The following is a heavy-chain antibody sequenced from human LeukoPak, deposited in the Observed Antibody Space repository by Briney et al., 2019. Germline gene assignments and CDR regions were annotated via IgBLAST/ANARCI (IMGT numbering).Heavy chain of an antibody. J-gene: IGHJ4*02. CDR2: ISGSGSGT. CDR3: AKPGCAGGSCGYFDY. V-gene: IGHV3-23*01. D-gene: IGHD2-15*01. Sequence: PGGSLRLSCAVSGLTFSDYYMSWIRQAPGKGLEWVSGISGSGSGTYYADSVKGRFTISRDNSRNTVYLQMSSLGAEDTAVYYCAKPGCAGGSCGYFDYWGQGTLVTVSS. CDR1: GLTFSDYY.